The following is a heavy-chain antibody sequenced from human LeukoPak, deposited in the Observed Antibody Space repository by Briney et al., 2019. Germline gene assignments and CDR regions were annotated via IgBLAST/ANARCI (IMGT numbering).Heavy chain of an antibody. D-gene: IGHD3-10*01. CDR1: GITFTGYY. J-gene: IGHJ4*02. Sequence: ASVKVYCKASGITFTGYYMHWVRQAPGQGLEWMGWINPNSGGTNYAQKFQGRVTMTRDTSISTAYMELSRLRSDDTAVYYCARGVTMVRGGHYGYWGQGTLVTVSS. CDR2: INPNSGGT. CDR3: ARGVTMVRGGHYGY. V-gene: IGHV1-2*02.